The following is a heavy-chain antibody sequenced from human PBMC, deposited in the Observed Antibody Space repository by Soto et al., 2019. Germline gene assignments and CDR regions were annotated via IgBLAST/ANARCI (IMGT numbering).Heavy chain of an antibody. D-gene: IGHD1-26*01. J-gene: IGHJ5*02. V-gene: IGHV3-23*01. Sequence: GGALRLSCSASGFTFSNYAMTWVRQAPGKGLEWVSAISGSGDSTRYADSVKGRFTISRDNSKNTLYLQMNSLRVEDTAVYYCEKDPVPTTTGNWFEPWGQGTLVTVSS. CDR2: ISGSGDST. CDR3: EKDPVPTTTGNWFEP. CDR1: GFTFSNYA.